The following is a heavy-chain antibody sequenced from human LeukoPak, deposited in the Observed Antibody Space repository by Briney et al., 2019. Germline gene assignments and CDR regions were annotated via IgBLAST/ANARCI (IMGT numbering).Heavy chain of an antibody. D-gene: IGHD1-7*01. Sequence: SQTLSLTCAISGDSVSSNSAAWNWLRQSPSRGLEWLGRTYYRSKWYNDYAVSVKSRITINPDTSKNQFSLQLSSVTPEDTAVYYCARKLELLRGEYYYYYMDVWGKGTTVTVSS. CDR1: GDSVSSNSAA. CDR2: TYYRSKWYN. J-gene: IGHJ6*03. V-gene: IGHV6-1*01. CDR3: ARKLELLRGEYYYYYMDV.